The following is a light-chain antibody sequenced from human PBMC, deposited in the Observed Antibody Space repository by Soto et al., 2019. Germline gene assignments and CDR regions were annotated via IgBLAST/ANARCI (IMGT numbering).Light chain of an antibody. CDR2: AAS. CDR3: QQPKSFPPT. CDR1: QGISTY. J-gene: IGKJ4*01. Sequence: DIQLTQSPSFLSASAGDRITITCRASQGISTYLAWYQQKPGKAPKLLIYAASTLQGGVPSRFSGSGSGTEFTLTISSLQPEDFATYYCQQPKSFPPTFGGGTKVEI. V-gene: IGKV1-9*01.